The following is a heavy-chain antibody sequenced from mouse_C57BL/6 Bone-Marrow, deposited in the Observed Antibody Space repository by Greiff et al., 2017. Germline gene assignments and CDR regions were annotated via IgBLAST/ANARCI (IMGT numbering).Heavy chain of an antibody. CDR3: ARAGLYYGNLYYFDY. D-gene: IGHD2-1*01. V-gene: IGHV1-52*01. J-gene: IGHJ2*01. CDR2: IDPSDSET. CDR1: GYTFTSYW. Sequence: QVQLQQPGAELVRPGSSVKLSCKASGYTFTSYWMHWVKQRPIQGLEWIGNIDPSDSETHYNQKFKDKATLTGDKSSSTAYMQLSSLTSEDSAVYYCARAGLYYGNLYYFDYWGQGTTLTVSS.